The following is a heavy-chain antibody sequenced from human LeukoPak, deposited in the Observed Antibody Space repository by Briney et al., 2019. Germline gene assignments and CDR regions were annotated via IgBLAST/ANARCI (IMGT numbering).Heavy chain of an antibody. CDR2: ISRSSSTI. CDR1: GFTFSDYE. J-gene: IGHJ5*02. V-gene: IGHV3-48*03. Sequence: GGSLRLSCAASGFTFSDYEMNWVRQAPGKGLEWVSYISRSSSTIYYADSVKGRFTISRDNAKNSLYLQMNSLRAEDTAVYYCARLNEGYSSSPFDPWGQGTLVTVSS. D-gene: IGHD6-13*01. CDR3: ARLNEGYSSSPFDP.